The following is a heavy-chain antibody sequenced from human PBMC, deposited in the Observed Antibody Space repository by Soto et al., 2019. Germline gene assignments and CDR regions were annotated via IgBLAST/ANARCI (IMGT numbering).Heavy chain of an antibody. V-gene: IGHV3-30-3*01. CDR2: ISYDGST. Sequence: GGSLRLSCAASGFTFSSYGVHWVRQAPGKGLEWVAVISYDGSTYYADSVKGRFTISRDNTKNTLYLQMSSLRAEDTAVYYCAKDXQILGAYSGVRIDYWGQGTLVTVSS. CDR1: GFTFSSYG. D-gene: IGHD3-16*01. CDR3: AKDXQILGAYSGVRIDY. J-gene: IGHJ4*02.